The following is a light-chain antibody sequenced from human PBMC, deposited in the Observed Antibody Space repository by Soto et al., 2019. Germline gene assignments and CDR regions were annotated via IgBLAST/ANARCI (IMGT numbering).Light chain of an antibody. CDR1: QDITKY. V-gene: IGKV1-33*01. Sequence: DIQMTQSPSSLSASVGDRVTITCQASQDITKYLNWYQQKPGKAPKLLIYDASKLETGVPSRFSGSGPGTDFTFTISSLQPEDFATYYCQQYDDLVGFGPGTKMDIK. J-gene: IGKJ3*01. CDR2: DAS. CDR3: QQYDDLVG.